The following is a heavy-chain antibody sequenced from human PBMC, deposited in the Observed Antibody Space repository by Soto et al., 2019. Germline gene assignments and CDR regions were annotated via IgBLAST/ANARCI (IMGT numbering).Heavy chain of an antibody. J-gene: IGHJ6*03. Sequence: SETLSLTCTVSGGSISSSSYYWGWIRQPPGKGLEWIGSIYYSGSTYYNPSLKSRVTISVDTSKNQFSLKLSSVTAADTAVYYCARRSRVPPSRALYYYYYMDVWGKGTTVTVSS. CDR1: GGSISSSSYY. V-gene: IGHV4-39*01. D-gene: IGHD2-15*01. CDR3: ARRSRVPPSRALYYYYYMDV. CDR2: IYYSGST.